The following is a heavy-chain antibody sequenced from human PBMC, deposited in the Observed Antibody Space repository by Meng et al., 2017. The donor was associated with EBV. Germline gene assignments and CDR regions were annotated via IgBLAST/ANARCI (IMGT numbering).Heavy chain of an antibody. J-gene: IGHJ4*02. CDR2: VYWDNVA. Sequence: QPSLQLFVPALVQPTTPPTVLFSFLCFTLTTLCMGVVGLRQHPGNPLDWLTLVYWDNVACYSPFLRHRCSITTDTYKNQVFLRLTNMDPVDSGTYYCAHVAYRRGISYFDSWGQGILVTVSS. V-gene: IGHV2-5*02. CDR3: AHVAYRRGISYFDS. CDR1: CFTLTTLCMG. D-gene: IGHD3-10*01.